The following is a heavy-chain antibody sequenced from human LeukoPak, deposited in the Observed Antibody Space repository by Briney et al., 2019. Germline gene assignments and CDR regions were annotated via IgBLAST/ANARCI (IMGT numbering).Heavy chain of an antibody. J-gene: IGHJ4*02. D-gene: IGHD4-17*01. CDR3: ARDMATVTEYVY. CDR1: GFTFSSYS. CDR2: ISSSSYI. Sequence: AGGSLRLSCAASGFTFSSYSMNWVRQAPGKGLEWVSSISSSSYIYSADSVKGRFTISRDNDKNSLYLQMNSLRAEDTAVYYCARDMATVTEYVYWGQGTLVTVSS. V-gene: IGHV3-21*01.